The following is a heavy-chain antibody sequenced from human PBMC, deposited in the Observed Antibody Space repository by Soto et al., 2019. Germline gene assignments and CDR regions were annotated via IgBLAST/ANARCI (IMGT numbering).Heavy chain of an antibody. CDR2: IYYSGSI. J-gene: IGHJ4*02. CDR1: GGSISSSRYY. CDR3: ARLEWGMIFDY. V-gene: IGHV4-39*01. Sequence: QLQLQESGPGLVKPSETLSLTCTVSGGSISSSRYYWGWIRQPPGKGLEWIGTIYYSGSIYYSPSLKSRVTMSIDTSKNQFSLNLCSVTAPYTAVYYCARLEWGMIFDYWGQGTLVTVSS. D-gene: IGHD3-3*01.